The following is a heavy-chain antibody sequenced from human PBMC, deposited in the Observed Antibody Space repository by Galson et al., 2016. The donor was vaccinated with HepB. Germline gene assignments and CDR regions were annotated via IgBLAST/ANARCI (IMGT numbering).Heavy chain of an antibody. CDR3: AEDTPPTEAGENHYGVDV. D-gene: IGHD6-19*01. Sequence: TLSLTCTVSGAPMTSGGFFWTWIRQLPGKGLEWIGEIHYGGTTYYNPSLKGRVSMSLDMSQNQFYLTLTSVTAADTALYYCAEDTPPTEAGENHYGVDVWGKGTMVTVSS. CDR1: GAPMTSGGFF. V-gene: IGHV4-31*03. J-gene: IGHJ6*04. CDR2: IHYGGTT.